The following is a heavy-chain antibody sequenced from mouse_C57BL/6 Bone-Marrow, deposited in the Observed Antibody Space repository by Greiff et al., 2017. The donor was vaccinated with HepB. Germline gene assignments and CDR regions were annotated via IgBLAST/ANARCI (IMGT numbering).Heavy chain of an antibody. V-gene: IGHV1-77*01. CDR3: ARRETYYYGSSYWYFDV. Sequence: QVQLQQSGAELVKPGASVKISCKASGYTFTDYYINWVKQRPGQGLEWIGKIGPGSGSTYYNEKFKGKATLTADKSSSTAYMQLSSLTSEDSAVYFCARRETYYYGSSYWYFDVWGTGTTVTVSS. CDR1: GYTFTDYY. J-gene: IGHJ1*03. CDR2: IGPGSGST. D-gene: IGHD1-1*01.